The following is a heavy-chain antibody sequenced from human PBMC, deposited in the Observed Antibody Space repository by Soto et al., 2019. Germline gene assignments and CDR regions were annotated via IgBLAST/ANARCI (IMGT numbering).Heavy chain of an antibody. CDR3: ARALVLTGIQGWYFDL. CDR2: IHHSGST. CDR1: CYAISSGYY. Sequence: SSETLSLTCAVSCYAISSGYYWGWIRQPPGKGLEWIGSIHHSGSTYYNPSLKSRVTISVDKSKNQFSLRLSSVAAADTAVYYCARALVLTGIQGWYFDLWGRGTLVTVSS. V-gene: IGHV4-38-2*01. J-gene: IGHJ2*01. D-gene: IGHD1-1*01.